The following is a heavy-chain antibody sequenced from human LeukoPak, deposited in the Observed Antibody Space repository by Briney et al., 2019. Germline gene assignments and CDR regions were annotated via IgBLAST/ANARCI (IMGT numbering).Heavy chain of an antibody. Sequence: QPGGSLRLSCAASGFTFSSYAMSWVRQAPGKGLEWVSAISGSGGSTYYADSVKGRFTISRDNSKNTLYLQMNSLRAEDTAVYYCAKDSKDCSSTSCYKYFQHWGQGTLVTVSS. CDR1: GFTFSSYA. D-gene: IGHD2-2*02. CDR3: AKDSKDCSSTSCYKYFQH. V-gene: IGHV3-23*01. J-gene: IGHJ1*01. CDR2: ISGSGGST.